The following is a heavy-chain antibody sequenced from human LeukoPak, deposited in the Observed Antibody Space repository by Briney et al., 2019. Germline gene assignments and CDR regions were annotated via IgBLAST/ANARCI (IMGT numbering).Heavy chain of an antibody. V-gene: IGHV3-23*01. J-gene: IGHJ4*02. CDR3: AKDGGLVRGAFDS. CDR1: GFTFSSYG. CDR2: MSGSGKTT. Sequence: PGGSLRLSCAASGFTFSSYGMNWVRQAPGKGLEWVSGMSGSGKTTYYADSVKGRFNISRDNSKNTVYLQMNSLRGEDTAMYFCAKDGGLVRGAFDSWGLGTLVTVSS. D-gene: IGHD3-10*01.